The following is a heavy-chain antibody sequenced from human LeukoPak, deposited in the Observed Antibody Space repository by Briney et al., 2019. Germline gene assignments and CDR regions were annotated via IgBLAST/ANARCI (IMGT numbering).Heavy chain of an antibody. CDR2: VYYSGST. J-gene: IGHJ6*03. CDR1: GGSISSYY. V-gene: IGHV4-59*01. Sequence: PSETLSLTCTVSGGSISSYYWSWIRQPPGKGLEWIGYVYYSGSTNYNPSLKSRVTISVDTSKNQFSLKLSSVTAADTAVYYCARGTKGYCSSTSCSLEGSYYYYMDVWGKGTTVTVSS. CDR3: ARGTKGYCSSTSCSLEGSYYYYMDV. D-gene: IGHD2-2*01.